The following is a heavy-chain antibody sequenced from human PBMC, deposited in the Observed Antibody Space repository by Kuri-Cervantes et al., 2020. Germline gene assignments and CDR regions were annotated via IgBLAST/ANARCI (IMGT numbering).Heavy chain of an antibody. CDR2: ISSSSSYI. CDR3: AGEPRSLAY. V-gene: IGHV3-21*01. D-gene: IGHD2-15*01. Sequence: GESLKISCTASGLTFSSYSMNWVRQAPGKGLEWVSSISSSSSYIYYADSVKGRFTISRDNAKKSLYLQMNSLRGEDTAVYYCAGEPRSLAYWGRGTLVTVSS. J-gene: IGHJ4*02. CDR1: GLTFSSYS.